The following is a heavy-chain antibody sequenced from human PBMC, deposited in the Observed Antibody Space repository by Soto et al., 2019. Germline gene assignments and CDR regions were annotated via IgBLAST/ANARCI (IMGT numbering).Heavy chain of an antibody. D-gene: IGHD7-27*01. Sequence: QVQLQQWGAGLLKPSETLSLTCAVYGGSFSGYYWNWIRQPPGKGLEWIGEINHSGSTNYNPSLKSRVTISVDTSKNQFSLKLIAVTAADTAVYYCARGWGRIFDYWCQGTLVTFSS. CDR2: INHSGST. V-gene: IGHV4-34*01. CDR3: ARGWGRIFDY. CDR1: GGSFSGYY. J-gene: IGHJ4*02.